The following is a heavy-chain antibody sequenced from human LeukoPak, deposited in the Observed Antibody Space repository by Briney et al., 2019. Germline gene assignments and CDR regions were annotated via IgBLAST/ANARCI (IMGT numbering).Heavy chain of an antibody. CDR2: ISAYNGNT. D-gene: IGHD3-9*01. CDR1: GYTFTSYD. V-gene: IGHV1-18*01. CDR3: ARRGLRYFGRNRYGMDV. J-gene: IGHJ6*02. Sequence: ASVKVSCKASGYTFTSYDINWVRQAPGQGLEWMGWISAYNGNTNYAQKLQGRVTMTTDTSTSTAYMELRSLRSDDTAVYYCARRGLRYFGRNRYGMDVWGQGTTVTVSS.